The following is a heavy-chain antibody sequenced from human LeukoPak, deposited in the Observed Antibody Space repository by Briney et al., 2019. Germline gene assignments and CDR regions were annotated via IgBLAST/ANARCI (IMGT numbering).Heavy chain of an antibody. Sequence: ASVKVSCKASGYTFTDNTVTWVRQTPGQGLERVGWISVYTGTTNSPQKFQGRVTMTTDRSTSTAYMELRSLRSDDTAVYYCARDLLRGWFDPWGQGTLVTVSS. CDR1: GYTFTDNT. J-gene: IGHJ5*02. CDR2: ISVYTGTT. CDR3: ARDLLRGWFDP. V-gene: IGHV1-18*04.